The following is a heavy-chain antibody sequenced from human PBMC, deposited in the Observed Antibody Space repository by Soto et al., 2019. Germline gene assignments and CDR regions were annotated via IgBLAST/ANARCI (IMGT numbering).Heavy chain of an antibody. J-gene: IGHJ6*02. V-gene: IGHV1-2*04. CDR3: ASVSTITVAGYYYYGMDV. D-gene: IGHD3-3*01. CDR1: GYTFTGYY. Sequence: ASVKVSCKASGYTFTGYYMHWVRQAPGQGLEWMGWINPNSGGTNYAQKIQGWVTMTRDTSISTAYKELSRLRSDDTAEYYCASVSTITVAGYYYYGMDVWGQGTTVTVSS. CDR2: INPNSGGT.